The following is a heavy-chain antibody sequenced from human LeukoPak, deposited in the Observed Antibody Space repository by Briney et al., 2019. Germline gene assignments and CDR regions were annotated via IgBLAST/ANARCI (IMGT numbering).Heavy chain of an antibody. CDR1: GFTFINYS. J-gene: IGHJ3*02. Sequence: PAGTLRLSCAASGFTFINYSMNWVRQAPGKGLEWVSYITGGSYTIYYAHSVRGRFTITRDNAKNSLYLQMNSLRVEDTAVYYCARDGDEYSYGYGDAFDIWGQGTMVTVSS. CDR2: ITGGSYTI. CDR3: ARDGDEYSYGYGDAFDI. D-gene: IGHD5-18*01. V-gene: IGHV3-48*01.